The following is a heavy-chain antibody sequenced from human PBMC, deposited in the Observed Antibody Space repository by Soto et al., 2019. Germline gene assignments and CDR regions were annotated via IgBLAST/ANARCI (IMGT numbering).Heavy chain of an antibody. CDR2: ISAAGDP. J-gene: IGHJ6*02. CDR1: GFTFRNYD. V-gene: IGHV3-13*05. CDR3: ARTDRDFYGLDV. Sequence: EVQLVESGGGLVQPGGSLRLSCEASGFTFRNYDMHWVRQGTGKGLEWVSGISAAGDPDYADSVEGRFTISRENAKNSFFLQMNSLRVVDTAVYYCARTDRDFYGLDVRGQGTTVIVSS.